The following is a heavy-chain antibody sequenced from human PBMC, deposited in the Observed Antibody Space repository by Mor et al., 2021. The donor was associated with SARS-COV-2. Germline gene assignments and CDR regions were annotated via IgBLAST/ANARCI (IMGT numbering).Heavy chain of an antibody. Sequence: LEWLTLMTYDGTNIYYADSVRGRFTVSRDNSKNTLWLQMNSLRTEDTGLYYCAKVGTSGRHEALDYWGQGT. V-gene: IGHV3-30*18. CDR3: AKVGTSGRHEALDY. CDR2: MTYDGTNI. D-gene: IGHD2-2*01. J-gene: IGHJ4*02.